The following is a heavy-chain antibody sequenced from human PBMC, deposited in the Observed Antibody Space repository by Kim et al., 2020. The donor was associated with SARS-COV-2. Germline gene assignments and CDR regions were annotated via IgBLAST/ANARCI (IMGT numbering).Heavy chain of an antibody. D-gene: IGHD6-13*01. CDR3: AKDAPYSSTWYDAFDI. CDR1: GFTFHNYA. V-gene: IGHV3-43*02. J-gene: IGHJ3*02. Sequence: GGSLRLSCAASGFTFHNYAMHWVRQAPGKGLEWVSVISGDGGGTHYADSVKGRFTISRDNSKNSLYLQMKSLRIEDTGLYYCAKDAPYSSTWYDAFDIWGQGTMVTSLQ. CDR2: ISGDGGGT.